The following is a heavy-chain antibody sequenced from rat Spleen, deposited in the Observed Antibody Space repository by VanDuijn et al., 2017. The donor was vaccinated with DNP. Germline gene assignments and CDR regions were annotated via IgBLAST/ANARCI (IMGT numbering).Heavy chain of an antibody. CDR3: ATSSYFGYDYGFAY. CDR2: IIYDGSST. D-gene: IGHD1-7*01. V-gene: IGHV5S10*01. Sequence: EVHLVESGGGLVQPGRSLKLSCAASGFTFSDYAMAWVRQSPKKGLEWVATIIYDGSSTYYRDSVRGRFTISRDYARSTLYLQMDSLRSEDTATYYCATSSYFGYDYGFAYWGQGTLVTVSS. CDR1: GFTFSDYA. J-gene: IGHJ3*01.